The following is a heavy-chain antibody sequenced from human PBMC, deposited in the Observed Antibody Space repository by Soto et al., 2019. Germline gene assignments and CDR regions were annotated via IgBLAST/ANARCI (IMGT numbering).Heavy chain of an antibody. J-gene: IGHJ5*02. V-gene: IGHV1-69*05. CDR2: IIPIFGTA. D-gene: IGHD1-26*01. CDR1: GGTFSSYA. CDR3: ARAWEPTT. Sequence: SVKVSCKASGGTFSSYAISWVRQAPGQGLEWMGGIIPIFGTANYAQKFQGRVAMTSDTSISTAYIELSSLRYEDTAVYYCARAWEPTTWGQGTLVTVSS.